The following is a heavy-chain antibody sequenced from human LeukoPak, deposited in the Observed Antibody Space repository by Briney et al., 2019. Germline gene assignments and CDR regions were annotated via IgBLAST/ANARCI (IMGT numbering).Heavy chain of an antibody. J-gene: IGHJ4*02. Sequence: PGGSLRLSCAASGFTFSSYAMSWVRQAPGKGLEWVANIKQDGSEKYYVDSVKGRFTISRDNAKNSLYLQMNSLRAEDTAVYYCARDRRRLSGSRPYYFDYWGQGTLVTVSS. CDR2: IKQDGSEK. CDR1: GFTFSSYA. D-gene: IGHD1-26*01. CDR3: ARDRRRLSGSRPYYFDY. V-gene: IGHV3-7*01.